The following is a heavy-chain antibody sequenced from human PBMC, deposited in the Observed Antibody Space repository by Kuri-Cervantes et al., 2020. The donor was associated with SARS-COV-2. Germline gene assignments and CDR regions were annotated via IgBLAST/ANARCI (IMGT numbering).Heavy chain of an antibody. V-gene: IGHV4-61*01. CDR3: ARARIVVFAVVSNEFDN. J-gene: IGHJ4*02. CDR1: GFSVTSGSYY. Sequence: SETLSLTCSVSGFSVTSGSYYWSWLRQSPGKGLEWIGYIYYGGSTTYNPALKSRVTISIDMTNNQFFLNLKGANAADTAVYYCARARIVVFAVVSNEFDNWGPGTLVTVSS. CDR2: IYYGGST. D-gene: IGHD3-3*01.